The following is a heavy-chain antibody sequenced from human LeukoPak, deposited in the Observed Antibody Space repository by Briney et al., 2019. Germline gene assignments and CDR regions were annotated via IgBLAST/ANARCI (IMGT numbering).Heavy chain of an antibody. D-gene: IGHD6-13*01. CDR3: ARDPGFSSTWHLPYFDY. Sequence: SETLSLTCTVSGGSISSYYWSWIRQPPGKGLEWIGYIYYSGSTNYNPSLKSRVTISVDTSKNQFSLKLSSVTAADTAVYYCARDPGFSSTWHLPYFDYWGQGTLVTVSS. J-gene: IGHJ4*02. CDR2: IYYSGST. CDR1: GGSISSYY. V-gene: IGHV4-59*12.